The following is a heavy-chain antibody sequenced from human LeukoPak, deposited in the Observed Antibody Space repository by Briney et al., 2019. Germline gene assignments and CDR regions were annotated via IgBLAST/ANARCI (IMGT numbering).Heavy chain of an antibody. Sequence: SETLSLTCTVSGGSISSHYWSWIRQPPGKGLEWIGYIYYSGSTNYNPSLKSRVTISVDTSKNQFSLKLSSVTAADTAVYYCARVQQGWFDYWGQGTLVTVSS. D-gene: IGHD6-13*01. CDR2: IYYSGST. J-gene: IGHJ4*02. V-gene: IGHV4-59*11. CDR3: ARVQQGWFDY. CDR1: GGSISSHY.